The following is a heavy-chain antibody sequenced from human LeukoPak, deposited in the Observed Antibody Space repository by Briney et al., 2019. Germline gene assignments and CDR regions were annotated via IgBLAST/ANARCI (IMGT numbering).Heavy chain of an antibody. V-gene: IGHV1-69*13. CDR3: ARGGSGWSNFDY. CDR2: IIPIFGTA. J-gene: IGHJ4*02. CDR1: GGTFSSYA. D-gene: IGHD6-19*01. Sequence: ASVKVSCKASGGTFSSYAISWVRQAPGQGLKWMGGIIPIFGTANYAQKFQGRVTITADESTSTAYMELSSLRSEDTTVYYCARGGSGWSNFDYWGQGTLVTVTS.